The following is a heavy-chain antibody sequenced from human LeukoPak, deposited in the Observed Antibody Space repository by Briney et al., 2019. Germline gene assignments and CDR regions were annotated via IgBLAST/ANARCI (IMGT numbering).Heavy chain of an antibody. J-gene: IGHJ5*02. CDR2: IRSKAYGGTT. V-gene: IGHV3-49*04. D-gene: IGHD5-12*01. CDR1: GFTFGDYA. CDR3: TRSGYSGYDRPRA. Sequence: PGGSLRLSCTASGFTFGDYAMSWVRQAPGKGLEWVGFIRSKAYGGTTEYAASVKGRFTISRDDSKSIAYLQMNSLKTEDTAVYYCTRSGYSGYDRPRAWGQGTLVTVSS.